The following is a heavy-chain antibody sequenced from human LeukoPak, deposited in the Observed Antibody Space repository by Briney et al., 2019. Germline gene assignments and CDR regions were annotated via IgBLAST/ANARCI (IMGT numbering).Heavy chain of an antibody. CDR2: INSDGSST. V-gene: IGHV3-74*01. Sequence: PGGSLRLSCAASGFTFSSYCMHWVRQAPGKGLVWVSRINSDGSSTSYVDSVKGRFTISRDNAKNTLYLQMNSLRAEDTAVYYCASIGIAAAGTSDYWGQGTLVTVSS. CDR1: GFTFSSYC. CDR3: ASIGIAAAGTSDY. D-gene: IGHD6-13*01. J-gene: IGHJ4*02.